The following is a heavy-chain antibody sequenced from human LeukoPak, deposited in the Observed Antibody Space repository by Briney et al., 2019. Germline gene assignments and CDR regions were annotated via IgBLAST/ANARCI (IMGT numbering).Heavy chain of an antibody. CDR1: GGSISSYY. Sequence: PSETLSVTCTVTGGSISSYYWSWIRQPPGKGLEWIGYIYYSGSTNYNPSLKSRVTISVDTSKNQFSLKLSSVTAADTAVYYCARATRGYSYGPLDYWGQGTLVTVSS. CDR2: IYYSGST. CDR3: ARATRGYSYGPLDY. D-gene: IGHD5-18*01. V-gene: IGHV4-59*01. J-gene: IGHJ4*02.